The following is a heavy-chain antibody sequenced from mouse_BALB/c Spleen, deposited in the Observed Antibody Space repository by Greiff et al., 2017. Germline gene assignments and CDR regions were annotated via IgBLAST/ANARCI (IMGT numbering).Heavy chain of an antibody. V-gene: IGHV1-5*01. D-gene: IGHD1-2*01. Sequence: EVQRVESGTVLARPGASVKMSCKASGYSFTSYWMHWVKQRPGQGLEWIGAIYPGNSDTSYNQKFKGKAKLTAVTSASTAYMELSSLTNEDSAVYYCTLSLLRLRYYAMDYWGQGTSVTVSS. CDR1: GYSFTSYW. CDR2: IYPGNSDT. J-gene: IGHJ4*01. CDR3: TLSLLRLRYYAMDY.